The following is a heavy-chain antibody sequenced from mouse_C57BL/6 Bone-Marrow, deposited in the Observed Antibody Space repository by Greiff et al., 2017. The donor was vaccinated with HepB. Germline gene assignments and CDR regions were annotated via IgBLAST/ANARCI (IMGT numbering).Heavy chain of an antibody. Sequence: DVQLVESGGDLVKPGGSLKLSCAASGFTFSTSGMSWVRQTPDKRLEWVAAINAGGTYTYYANSVRGRFTISRDTAKNTLFLLMSSLKSEDSAIYYCARDMFDYYFDYWGQGTTLTVSS. CDR2: INAGGTYT. CDR3: ARDMFDYYFDY. V-gene: IGHV5-6*01. CDR1: GFTFSTSG. J-gene: IGHJ2*01.